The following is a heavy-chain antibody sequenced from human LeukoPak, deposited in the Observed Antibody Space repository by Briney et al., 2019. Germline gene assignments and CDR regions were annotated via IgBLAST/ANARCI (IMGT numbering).Heavy chain of an antibody. V-gene: IGHV4-59*01. CDR1: GGSIGTYY. CDR3: AREILRLDF. CDR2: VHYSGST. Sequence: SETLSLTCTVSGGSIGTYYWSWIRQPPGRGLEWIGYVHYSGSTRYSPSLKGRVTISVDTSKNQFSLKLNYVTAADTAVYYCAREILRLDFWGQGTMVTVSS. J-gene: IGHJ3*01.